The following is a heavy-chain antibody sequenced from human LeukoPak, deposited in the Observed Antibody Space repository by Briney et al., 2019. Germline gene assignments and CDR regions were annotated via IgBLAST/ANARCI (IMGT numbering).Heavy chain of an antibody. CDR2: ISSSSSYI. Sequence: PGGSLRLSCAASGFTFSSYSMNWVRQAPGKGLEWVSSISSSSSYIYYADSVKGRFTISRDNAKNSLYLQMNSLRAEDTAIYYCARVGGEQRFMGFDYWGQGSLVTVSS. CDR3: ARVGGEQRFMGFDY. J-gene: IGHJ4*02. D-gene: IGHD6-25*01. V-gene: IGHV3-21*01. CDR1: GFTFSSYS.